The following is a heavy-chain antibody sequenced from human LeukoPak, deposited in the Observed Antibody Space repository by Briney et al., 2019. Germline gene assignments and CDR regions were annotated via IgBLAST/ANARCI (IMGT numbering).Heavy chain of an antibody. D-gene: IGHD3-10*01. V-gene: IGHV3-30*18. J-gene: IGHJ4*02. CDR1: GFTFSSYG. CDR2: ISYDGSNK. Sequence: QPGRSLRLSCAASGFTFSSYGMHWVRQAPGKGLEWVAVISYDGSNKYYADSVKGRFTISRDNSKNTLYLQMNSLRAEDTAVYYCAKVHYYGSGSLYYFDYWGQGTLVTVSS. CDR3: AKVHYYGSGSLYYFDY.